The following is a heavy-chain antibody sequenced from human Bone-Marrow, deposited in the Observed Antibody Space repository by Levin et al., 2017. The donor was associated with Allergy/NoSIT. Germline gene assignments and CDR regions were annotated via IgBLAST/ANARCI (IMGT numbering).Heavy chain of an antibody. CDR3: ARDRYYYDSSGSPYNWFDP. J-gene: IGHJ5*02. D-gene: IGHD3-22*01. CDR2: IIPILGIA. CDR1: GGTFSSYT. Sequence: ASVKVSCKASGGTFSSYTISWVRQAPGQGLEWMGRIIPILGIANYAQKFQGRVTITADKSTSTAYMELSSLRSEDTAVYYCARDRYYYDSSGSPYNWFDPWGQGTLVTVSS. V-gene: IGHV1-69*04.